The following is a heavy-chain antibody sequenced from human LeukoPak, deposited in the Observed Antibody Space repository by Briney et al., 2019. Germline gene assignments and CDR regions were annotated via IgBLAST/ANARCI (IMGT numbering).Heavy chain of an antibody. D-gene: IGHD6-19*01. CDR2: IYSGGST. V-gene: IGHV3-66*01. J-gene: IGHJ6*02. CDR1: GFTVSSNY. CDR3: ARGSSGPLAEGLDGMDV. Sequence: GGSLRLSCAASGFTVSSNYMSWVRQAPGKGLEWVSVIYSGGSTYYADSVKGRFTISRDNSKNTLYLQMNSLRAEDTAVYYCARGSSGPLAEGLDGMDVWGQGTTVTVSS.